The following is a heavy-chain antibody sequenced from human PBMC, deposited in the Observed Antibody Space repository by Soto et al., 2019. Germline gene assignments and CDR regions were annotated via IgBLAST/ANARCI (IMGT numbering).Heavy chain of an antibody. J-gene: IGHJ4*02. CDR2: ISGSGGST. V-gene: IGHV3-23*01. CDR1: GFTFSSYA. D-gene: IGHD3-3*01. CDR3: AKDMTIFVPPGGPVDY. Sequence: EVQLLESGGGLVQPGGSLRLSCAASGFTFSSYAMSWVRQAPGKGLEWVSAISGSGGSTYYADSVKGRFTISRDNSKNTLYLQMNSLRAEDTAVYYCAKDMTIFVPPGGPVDYWGQGTLVTVSS.